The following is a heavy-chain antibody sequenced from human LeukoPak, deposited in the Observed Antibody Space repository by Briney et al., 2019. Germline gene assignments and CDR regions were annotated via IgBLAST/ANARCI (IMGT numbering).Heavy chain of an antibody. CDR3: ARGFAYCGGDCYIPSYWYFDL. Sequence: SQTLSLTCTVSGGSISSGGYYWSWIRQHPGKGLEWIGYIYYSGSTYYNPSLKSRVTISVDTSKNQFSLKLSSVTAADTAVYYCARGFAYCGGDCYIPSYWYFDLWGRGTLVTVSS. D-gene: IGHD2-21*02. V-gene: IGHV4-31*03. CDR1: GGSISSGGYY. J-gene: IGHJ2*01. CDR2: IYYSGST.